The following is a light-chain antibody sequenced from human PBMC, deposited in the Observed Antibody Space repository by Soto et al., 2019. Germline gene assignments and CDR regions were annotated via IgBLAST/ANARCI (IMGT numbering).Light chain of an antibody. CDR2: DNT. CDR3: ETWDTSLSVVN. V-gene: IGLV1-51*01. Sequence: QSVLTQPPSVSAAPGQKVTISCSGSTSNIGKNYVSWYQHLPGTAPKLLIYDNTKRPSGIPDRFSGSKSGTSATLVIAGLQTGDEADYYCETWDTSLSVVNFGGGTKLTVL. J-gene: IGLJ2*01. CDR1: TSNIGKNY.